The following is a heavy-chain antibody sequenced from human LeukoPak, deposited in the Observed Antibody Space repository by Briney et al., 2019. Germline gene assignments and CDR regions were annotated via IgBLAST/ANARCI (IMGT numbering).Heavy chain of an antibody. CDR1: GGSFSGYY. CDR3: ARGRVAPGY. V-gene: IGHV4-34*01. Sequence: SETLSLTCAVYGGSFSGYYWSWIRQPPGKGLEWIGEINHSGSTNYNPSLKSRVTISVDTSKNQFSLHLSPVPAADTAVYYCARGRVAPGYWGQGTLVTVSS. J-gene: IGHJ4*02. D-gene: IGHD5-12*01. CDR2: INHSGST.